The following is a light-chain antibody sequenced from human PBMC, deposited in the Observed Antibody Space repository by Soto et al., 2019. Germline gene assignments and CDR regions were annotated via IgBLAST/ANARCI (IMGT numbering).Light chain of an antibody. J-gene: IGKJ2*01. CDR3: QQYDSSSYT. V-gene: IGKV3-20*01. CDR1: QSVSSSY. Sequence: EIVLTQSPGTLSLSPGERATLSCRASQSVSSSYLAWYQQKPGQAPRLLIYGASSRATGIPDRFSGSGSGTDFTLTISRLEPEDFAIYYCQQYDSSSYTFCQGTKLEIK. CDR2: GAS.